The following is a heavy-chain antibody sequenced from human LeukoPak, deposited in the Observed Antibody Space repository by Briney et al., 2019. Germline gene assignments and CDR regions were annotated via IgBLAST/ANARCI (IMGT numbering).Heavy chain of an antibody. J-gene: IGHJ4*02. Sequence: GGSLRLSCAASGFAFTSYSMTWVRQDPGKGLEWVGYIGGSSSPIYYADSVKGRFTISRDNAKNSLYLQMNSLRDEDTAVYFCARDHYSRNDYWGQGTLVTVSS. CDR3: ARDHYSRNDY. V-gene: IGHV3-48*02. D-gene: IGHD1-26*01. CDR2: IGGSSSPI. CDR1: GFAFTSYS.